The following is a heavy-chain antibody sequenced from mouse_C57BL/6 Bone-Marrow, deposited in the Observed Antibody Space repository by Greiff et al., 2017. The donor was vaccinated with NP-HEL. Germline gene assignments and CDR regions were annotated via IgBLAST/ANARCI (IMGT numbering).Heavy chain of an antibody. CDR1: GYTFTSYW. J-gene: IGHJ3*01. CDR3: ARPQYYGSSYLWFAY. CDR2: IYPGSGST. V-gene: IGHV1-55*01. D-gene: IGHD1-1*01. Sequence: QVQLQQPGAELVKPGASVKMSCKASGYTFTSYWITWVKQRPGQGLEWIGDIYPGSGSTNYNEKFMSKATLTVDTSSSTAYMQLSSLTSEDSAVYYCARPQYYGSSYLWFAYWGQGTLVTVSA.